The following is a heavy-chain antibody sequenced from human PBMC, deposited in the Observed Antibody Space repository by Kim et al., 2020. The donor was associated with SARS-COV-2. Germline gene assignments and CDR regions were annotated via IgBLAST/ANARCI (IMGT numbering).Heavy chain of an antibody. CDR1: GFTFSSYW. J-gene: IGHJ5*02. Sequence: GGSLRLSCAASGFTFSSYWMHWVRQAPGKGLVWVSRINSDGSSTSYADSVKGRFTISRDNAKNTLYLQMNSLRAEDTAVYYCARDRVRYSSSWCLDPWGQGTLVTVSS. CDR3: ARDRVRYSSSWCLDP. CDR2: INSDGSST. V-gene: IGHV3-74*01. D-gene: IGHD6-13*01.